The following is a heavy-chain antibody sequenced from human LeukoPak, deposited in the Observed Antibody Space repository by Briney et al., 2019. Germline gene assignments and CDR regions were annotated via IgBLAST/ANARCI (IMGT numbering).Heavy chain of an antibody. CDR1: GGYINSYY. Sequence: SETLSLTCSVSGGYINSYYWSWIRQPPGKGLEWIGSIYYTGSTHYNASLKSRVTISADTSKKQFSLKLSSVTAADTAVYYCARQLPGYSSGRSYWYFDLWGRGTLVTVSS. CDR2: IYYTGST. D-gene: IGHD6-19*01. V-gene: IGHV4-59*05. J-gene: IGHJ2*01. CDR3: ARQLPGYSSGRSYWYFDL.